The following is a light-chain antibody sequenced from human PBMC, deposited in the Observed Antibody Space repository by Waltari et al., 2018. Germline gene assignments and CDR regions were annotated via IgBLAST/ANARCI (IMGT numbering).Light chain of an antibody. CDR2: GKN. CDR1: SLRTSY. Sequence: SSELTQDPAVSVALGQTVRITCQGASLRTSYASWYQHKSGQARILVLVGKNKRRSGIPDGCSGYNSESTTSLTISGAQAEDAADYYCSSRDSSASHVLFAGGTKVTVL. J-gene: IGLJ2*01. CDR3: SSRDSSASHVL. V-gene: IGLV3-19*01.